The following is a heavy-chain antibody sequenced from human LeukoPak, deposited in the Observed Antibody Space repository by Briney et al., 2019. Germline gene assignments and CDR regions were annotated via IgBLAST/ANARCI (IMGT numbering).Heavy chain of an antibody. D-gene: IGHD3-10*01. V-gene: IGHV3-9*01. CDR1: GLKFDDYA. CDR3: AKDMGGSGSSAFDF. CDR2: ISWNSVAI. J-gene: IGHJ4*02. Sequence: GGSLRLSCAASGLKFDDYAMHWVRQLPGKGLEWVSGISWNSVAIAYADSVKGRFTISRDNAKKSLNPQMNGLRTEDTALYYCAKDMGGSGSSAFDFWGQGTLVTVSS.